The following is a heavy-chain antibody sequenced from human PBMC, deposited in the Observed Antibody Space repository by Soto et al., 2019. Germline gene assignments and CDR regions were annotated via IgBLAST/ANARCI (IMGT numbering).Heavy chain of an antibody. CDR3: ACNGASANWFYP. CDR2: IFYSGRT. Sequence: SETLSLTCTVSGGSISSSSYYWSWIRQTPGKGLEWIGYIFYSGRTNYNFSLKSRVTISVDTSKNQFSLKLSSVTAADTAVYYCACNGASANWFYPWALRTVVPVS. D-gene: IGHD4-17*01. V-gene: IGHV4-61*01. J-gene: IGHJ5*02. CDR1: GGSISSSSYY.